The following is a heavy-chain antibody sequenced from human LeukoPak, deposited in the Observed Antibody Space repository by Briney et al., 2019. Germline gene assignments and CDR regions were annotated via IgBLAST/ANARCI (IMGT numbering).Heavy chain of an antibody. J-gene: IGHJ4*02. D-gene: IGHD4/OR15-4a*01. V-gene: IGHV4-4*09. CDR2: IYTSGGT. CDR3: ARYGGPNFDY. Sequence: SETLSLTCTVSGASISHYYWSWLRQPPGKGLEWIGYIYTSGGTNYNPSLKSRVTISLDTSRNQFSLKLSSVTAADTAVYYCARYGGPNFDYWGQGTLVTVSS. CDR1: GASISHYY.